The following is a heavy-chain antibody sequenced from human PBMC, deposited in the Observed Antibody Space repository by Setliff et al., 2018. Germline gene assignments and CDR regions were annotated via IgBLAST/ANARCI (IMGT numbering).Heavy chain of an antibody. CDR2: VHFGGDT. CDR1: GGGSINNYY. Sequence: KPSETLSLTCTVSGGGSINNYYWSWVRQSPGKGLEWIGVVHFGGDTNYNPSLKRRVTMSADTSNNQFSLNLRSVTAADTAVYFCARQPSSGAYSNPRPYYFFSLGQGPLVTVSS. D-gene: IGHD3-10*01. V-gene: IGHV4-59*08. CDR3: ARQPSSGAYSNPRPYYFFS. J-gene: IGHJ5*02.